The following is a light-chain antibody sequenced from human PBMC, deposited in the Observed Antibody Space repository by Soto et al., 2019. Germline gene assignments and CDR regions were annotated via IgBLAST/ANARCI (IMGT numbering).Light chain of an antibody. V-gene: IGKV3-20*01. CDR1: QSVSSSY. CDR3: QQYGSSPEWT. Sequence: EIVLTQSPGTLSLSPGERATLSCRASQSVSSSYLAWYQQKPGQAPRLLIYAASSRATGIPDRFSGSGSGTDFTLTISRLEPEDFAVYYCQQYGSSPEWTFGQGTKVDI. J-gene: IGKJ1*01. CDR2: AAS.